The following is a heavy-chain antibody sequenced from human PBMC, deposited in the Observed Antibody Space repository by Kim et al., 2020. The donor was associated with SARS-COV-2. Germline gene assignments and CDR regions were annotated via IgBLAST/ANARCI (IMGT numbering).Heavy chain of an antibody. J-gene: IGHJ6*03. Sequence: GRFTISRDNAKNSLYLQMNSLRAEDTALYYCANLPVPAAPKGLYYYYMDVWGKGTTVTVSS. CDR3: ANLPVPAAPKGLYYYYMDV. V-gene: IGHV3-9*01. D-gene: IGHD2-2*01.